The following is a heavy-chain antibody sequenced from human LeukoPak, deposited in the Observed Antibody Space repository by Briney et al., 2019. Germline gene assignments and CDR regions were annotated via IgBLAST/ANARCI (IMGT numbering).Heavy chain of an antibody. CDR2: LWKDGSNN. V-gene: IGHV3-33*06. J-gene: IGHJ3*02. CDR3: AKEYEIFAGAFDI. D-gene: IGHD3-9*01. Sequence: LPGGSLRLSCVASGFTFRNYGMHWVRQAPGKGLEWVAVLWKDGSNNFYADSVKGRFRFPRDNSKDMLYPQMNSLRAEDTAVYYCAKEYEIFAGAFDIWGQGTMVTVSS. CDR1: GFTFRNYG.